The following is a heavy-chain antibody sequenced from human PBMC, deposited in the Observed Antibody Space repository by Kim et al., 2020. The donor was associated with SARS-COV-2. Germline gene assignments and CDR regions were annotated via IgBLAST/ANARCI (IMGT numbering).Heavy chain of an antibody. Sequence: AQKFQGRVTMTRDTSTSTVYMELSSLRSEDTAVYYCAREGADSSGSFGCYWGQGTLVTVSS. D-gene: IGHD3-22*01. V-gene: IGHV1-46*01. CDR3: AREGADSSGSFGCY. J-gene: IGHJ4*02.